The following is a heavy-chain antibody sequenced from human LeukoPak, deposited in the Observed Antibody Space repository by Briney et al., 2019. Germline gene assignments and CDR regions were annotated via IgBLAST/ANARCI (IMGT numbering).Heavy chain of an antibody. CDR3: ARGLYSSVHFDI. V-gene: IGHV4-39*07. D-gene: IGHD6-19*01. Sequence: PSETLSLTCTVSGGSISSISYYWGWIRQPPGKGLEWIGSIYYSGGTYYNPSLKSRVTISVDTSKNQFSLKLSSVTAADTAVYYCARGLYSSVHFDIWGQGTMVTVSS. CDR1: GGSISSISYY. CDR2: IYYSGGT. J-gene: IGHJ3*02.